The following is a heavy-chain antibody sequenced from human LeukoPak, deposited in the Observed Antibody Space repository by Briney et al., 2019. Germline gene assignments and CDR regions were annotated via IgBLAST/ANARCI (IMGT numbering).Heavy chain of an antibody. J-gene: IGHJ3*02. Sequence: GGSLRLSCAASGFTVSSNYMSWVRQAPGKGLEWVSSISSSSSYIYYADSVKGRFTISRDNAKNSLYLQMNSLRAEDTAVYYCAREYCSSTSCDDAFDIWGQGTMVTVSS. CDR3: AREYCSSTSCDDAFDI. D-gene: IGHD2-2*01. V-gene: IGHV3-21*01. CDR1: GFTVSSNY. CDR2: ISSSSSYI.